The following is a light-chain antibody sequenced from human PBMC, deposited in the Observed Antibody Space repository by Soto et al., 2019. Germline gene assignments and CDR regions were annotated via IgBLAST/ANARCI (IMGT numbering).Light chain of an antibody. J-gene: IGLJ3*02. CDR3: QSGKV. CDR2: VNSDGSH. Sequence: QLVLTQSPSVSASLGASVKLTCTLSSGHSTYAIAWHQQQPEKGPRYLMRVNSDGSHIKGDGIPDRFSGSSSGAERYLTIPTLQSEDEADYYCQSGKVFAGGTKVTVL. CDR1: SGHSTYA. V-gene: IGLV4-69*01.